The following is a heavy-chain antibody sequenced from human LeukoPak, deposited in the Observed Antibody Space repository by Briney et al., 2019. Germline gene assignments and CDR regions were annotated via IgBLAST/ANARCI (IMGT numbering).Heavy chain of an antibody. CDR2: ISYSGST. V-gene: IGHV4-31*03. CDR1: RGSISRGGYY. D-gene: IGHD2-2*01. CDR3: ARAGERRTRCYSLDV. J-gene: IGHJ6*03. Sequence: SQTPSLTCTLSRGSISRGGYYLSWIRQHPGKGLEWIGYISYSGSTYYPPSLNSRVTISVDTSKNQFSLKLRSVTAADTAVYDCARAGERRTRCYSLDVWGKGTTVTVSS.